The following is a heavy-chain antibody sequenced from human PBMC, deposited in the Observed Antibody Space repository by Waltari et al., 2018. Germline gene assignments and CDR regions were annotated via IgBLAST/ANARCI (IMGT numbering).Heavy chain of an antibody. Sequence: QVQLVESGGGVVQPGRSLRLSCAASGFTFSSYAMHWVRQAPGKGLEWVAFIRYDGSNKYYADSVKGRFTISRDNSKNTLYLQMNSLRAEDTAVYYCAKGTYYYDSSGVGFDYWGQGTLVTVSS. J-gene: IGHJ4*02. V-gene: IGHV3-30*02. CDR2: IRYDGSNK. CDR3: AKGTYYYDSSGVGFDY. D-gene: IGHD3-22*01. CDR1: GFTFSSYA.